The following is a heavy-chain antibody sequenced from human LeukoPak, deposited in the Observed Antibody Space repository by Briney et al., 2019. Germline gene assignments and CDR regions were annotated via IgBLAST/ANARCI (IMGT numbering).Heavy chain of an antibody. CDR2: IYYSGST. D-gene: IGHD3-22*01. CDR1: GGSISSSSYY. CDR3: ARVTGYMIEDYFDY. Sequence: SGTLSLTCTVSGGSISSSSYYWSWIRQPPGKGLEWIGYIYYSGSTGYNPSLKSRVTISVETSKNQFSLKLSSVTAADTAVYYCARVTGYMIEDYFDYWGQGTLVTVSS. J-gene: IGHJ4*02. V-gene: IGHV4-61*01.